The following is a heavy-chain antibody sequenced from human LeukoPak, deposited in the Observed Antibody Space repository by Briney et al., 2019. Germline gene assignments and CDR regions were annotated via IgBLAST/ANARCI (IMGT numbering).Heavy chain of an antibody. V-gene: IGHV3-23*01. CDR2: ISGGGDST. CDR3: AKGSSNYRPYYFDY. D-gene: IGHD4-11*01. CDR1: TFTFSSYA. J-gene: IGHJ4*02. Sequence: GGSLRLSCAASTFTFSSYAMSWVRQAPGKGLEWVSAISGGGDSTYYADSVKGRCTISRDNSKNTVYLQLSSLRAEDTAVYYCAKGSSNYRPYYFDYWGQGTLVTVSS.